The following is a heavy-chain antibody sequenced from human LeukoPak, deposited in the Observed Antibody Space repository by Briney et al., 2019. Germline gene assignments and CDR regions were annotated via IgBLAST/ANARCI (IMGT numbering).Heavy chain of an antibody. J-gene: IGHJ4*02. CDR2: INDGGTYT. Sequence: PGGSLRLSCAASGFAFREYWMHWVRQTPGTGLMWVARINDGGTYTAYADSVKGRFTVSRDNAENTLYLQMSTLRVEDTAIYYCAREIKIQGFRAFDFWGQGTPVTVSS. V-gene: IGHV3-74*01. D-gene: IGHD3-10*01. CDR3: AREIKIQGFRAFDF. CDR1: GFAFREYW.